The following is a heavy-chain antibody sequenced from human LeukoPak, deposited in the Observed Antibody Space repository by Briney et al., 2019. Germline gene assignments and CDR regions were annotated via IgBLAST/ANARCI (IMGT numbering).Heavy chain of an antibody. J-gene: IGHJ4*02. D-gene: IGHD2-2*01. Sequence: PGGSLRLSCAASGFTFSSYAMSWVRQAPGKGLEWVSAISGRGGSTYYADSVKGRFTISRDNSKNTLYLQMNSLRAEDTAVYYCAKQVCSTSCYNFDYWGQGTLVTVSS. CDR2: ISGRGGST. CDR3: AKQVCSTSCYNFDY. V-gene: IGHV3-23*01. CDR1: GFTFSSYA.